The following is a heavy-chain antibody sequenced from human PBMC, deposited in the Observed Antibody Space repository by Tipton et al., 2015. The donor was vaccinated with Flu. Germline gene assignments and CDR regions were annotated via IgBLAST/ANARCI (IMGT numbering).Heavy chain of an antibody. D-gene: IGHD2-8*01. CDR3: ARGGEGFCSDGICCGPARLFEY. V-gene: IGHV4-30-4*01. CDR1: GASINSGDFY. J-gene: IGHJ4*02. CDR2: IHYSGTT. Sequence: TLSLTCTVSGASINSGDFYWSWIRQPPGKGLEWIGYIHYSGTTSYNPSLRSRITMSVDTSKNQFSLKLSSVTAADTAVYYCARGGEGFCSDGICCGPARLFEYWGRGTLVTVSS.